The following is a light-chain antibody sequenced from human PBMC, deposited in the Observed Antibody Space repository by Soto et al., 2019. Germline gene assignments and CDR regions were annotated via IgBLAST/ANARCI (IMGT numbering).Light chain of an antibody. CDR3: CSYAGTFYV. J-gene: IGLJ1*01. V-gene: IGLV2-11*01. CDR1: SSDFGGYNY. Sequence: QSVLTQPRSVSGSPGQSVTISCTGTSSDFGGYNYVSWYQHHPGKAPKLMIYDVSARPSGVPDRFSGSKSGNTASLTISGLQAEDEADYYCCSYAGTFYVFGTGTKLTVL. CDR2: DVS.